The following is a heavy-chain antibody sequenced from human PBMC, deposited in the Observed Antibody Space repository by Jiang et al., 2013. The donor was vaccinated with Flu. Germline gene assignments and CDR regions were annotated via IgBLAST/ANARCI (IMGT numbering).Heavy chain of an antibody. V-gene: IGHV1-2*02. CDR3: ARGRTRASEGYYYYMEV. Sequence: GAEVKKPGASLKVSCKASGYTFTDYYIYWVRQAPGQGPEWLGWINPNSGATNNAQRFQGRVAMTRDTSNSTAYMELSDLRSDDTAIYYCARGRTRASEGYYYYMEVWGEGTTVTVSS. CDR1: GYTFTDYY. D-gene: IGHD3-10*01. J-gene: IGHJ6*03. CDR2: INPNSGAT.